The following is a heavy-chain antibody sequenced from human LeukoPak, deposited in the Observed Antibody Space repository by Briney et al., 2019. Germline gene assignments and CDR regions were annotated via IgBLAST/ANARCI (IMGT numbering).Heavy chain of an antibody. D-gene: IGHD3-10*01. CDR2: IYYSGST. CDR3: ARGRYGSGSYFDY. Sequence: SETLSLTCTVSGGSISSGGYYWNWIRQHPGKGLEWIGYIYYSGSTYCNPSLKSRVTISVDTSKNQFSLKLSSVTAADTAVYYCARGRYGSGSYFDYWGQGTLVTVSS. J-gene: IGHJ4*02. CDR1: GGSISSGGYY. V-gene: IGHV4-31*03.